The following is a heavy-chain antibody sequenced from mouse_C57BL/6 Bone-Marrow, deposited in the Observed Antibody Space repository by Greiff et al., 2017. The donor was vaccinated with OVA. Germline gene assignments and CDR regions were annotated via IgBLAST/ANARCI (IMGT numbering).Heavy chain of an antibody. CDR2: IDPSDSYT. J-gene: IGHJ4*01. CDR3: ARGKYGNYDYAMDY. D-gene: IGHD2-1*01. Sequence: QVQLQQPGAELVMPGASVKLSCKASGYTFTSYWMHWVKQRPGQGLEWIGEIDPSDSYTNYNQKFKGKSTLTVDKSSSTAYMQLSSLTSEDSAVYYCARGKYGNYDYAMDYWSQGTSVTVSS. V-gene: IGHV1-69*01. CDR1: GYTFTSYW.